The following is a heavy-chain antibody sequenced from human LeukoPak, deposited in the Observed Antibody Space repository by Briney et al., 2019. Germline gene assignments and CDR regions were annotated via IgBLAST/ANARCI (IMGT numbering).Heavy chain of an antibody. CDR2: ISAYNGNT. V-gene: IGHV1-18*01. J-gene: IGHJ6*03. CDR3: ARLDWDRGIRQRILYYYYYMDV. CDR1: GYTFTSYG. D-gene: IGHD3-10*01. Sequence: GASVKVSCKASGYTFTSYGISWVRQAPGQGLEWMGWISAYNGNTNYAQKLQGRVTMTTDTSTSTAYMELRSLRSDDTAVYYCARLDWDRGIRQRILYYYYYMDVWGKGTTVTISS.